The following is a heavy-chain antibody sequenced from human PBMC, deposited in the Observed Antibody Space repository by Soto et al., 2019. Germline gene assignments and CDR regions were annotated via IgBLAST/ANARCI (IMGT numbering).Heavy chain of an antibody. CDR3: ACWLKEAGIGNYYYGMDV. J-gene: IGHJ6*02. V-gene: IGHV1-69*12. CDR2: IMPIFGAP. Sequence: QVQLVQSGAEVKKPGSSVKVSCTASGGTFSDYAFSWVRQAPGQGLEWLGGIMPIFGAPDYAQKFQGRVTITADESTRTAYMEMRSLRSEDTAVYYCACWLKEAGIGNYYYGMDVWGQGTTVTVSS. D-gene: IGHD6-19*01. CDR1: GGTFSDYA.